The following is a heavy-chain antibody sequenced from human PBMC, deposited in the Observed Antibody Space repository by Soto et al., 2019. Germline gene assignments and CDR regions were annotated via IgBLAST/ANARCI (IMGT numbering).Heavy chain of an antibody. Sequence: QVQLQQWGAGLLKPSETLSLTCAVYGGSFSGYYWSWIRQPPGKGLEWIGEINHSGSTNYNPSLKSRVTISVDTSKNQFSLKLSSVTAADTAVYYCARTNYGDYSPLDYWGQGTLVTVSS. J-gene: IGHJ4*02. D-gene: IGHD4-17*01. CDR3: ARTNYGDYSPLDY. CDR1: GGSFSGYY. V-gene: IGHV4-34*01. CDR2: INHSGST.